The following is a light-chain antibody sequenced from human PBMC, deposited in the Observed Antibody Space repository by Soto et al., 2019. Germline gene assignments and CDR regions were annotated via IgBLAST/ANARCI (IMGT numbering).Light chain of an antibody. CDR1: QSVSSY. Sequence: EIVLTQSPATLSLSPGERATLSCRASQSVSSYLAWYKQKPGQAPRLLIYDAYNRATGIPARFSDNESGTNFTLTISSLEPEDFAVYYCQQRSAFGGGTKVDIK. CDR3: QQRSA. CDR2: DAY. V-gene: IGKV3-11*01. J-gene: IGKJ4*01.